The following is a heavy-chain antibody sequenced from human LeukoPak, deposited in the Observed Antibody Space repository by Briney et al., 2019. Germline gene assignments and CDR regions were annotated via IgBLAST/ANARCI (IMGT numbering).Heavy chain of an antibody. CDR2: INPSGGST. V-gene: IGHV1-46*01. Sequence: ASVKVSCKASGFTFSRYYVHWVRQAPGQGLEWMGIINPSGGSTTYAQNFQGRVTMTRDTSTSTVYKELSSLRSEDTAVYYCARGPALGDGMDVWGQGTTVTVSS. J-gene: IGHJ6*02. CDR1: GFTFSRYY. CDR3: ARGPALGDGMDV. D-gene: IGHD5-18*01.